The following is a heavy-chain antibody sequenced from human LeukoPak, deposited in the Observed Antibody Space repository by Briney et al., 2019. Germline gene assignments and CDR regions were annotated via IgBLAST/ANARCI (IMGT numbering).Heavy chain of an antibody. Sequence: ASVKVSCKASGYRFTGCYMYWVRQAPGQGLEWMGWINPNGGATNYAQKFQGRVTMTRDTSISTAYMELSRLRSDDTAVYYCARDLLGATSDYWGQGTLVTVSS. CDR1: GYRFTGCY. V-gene: IGHV1-2*02. J-gene: IGHJ4*02. CDR2: INPNGGAT. CDR3: ARDLLGATSDY. D-gene: IGHD1-26*01.